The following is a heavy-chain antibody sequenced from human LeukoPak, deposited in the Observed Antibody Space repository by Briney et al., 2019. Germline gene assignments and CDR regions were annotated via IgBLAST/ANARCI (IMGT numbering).Heavy chain of an antibody. Sequence: PSETLSLTCTVSGGSISSYYWSWIRQPPGKGLEWIGYIYYSGSTNYNPSLKSRVTISVDTSKNQFSLKLSSVTAADTAVYYCARCRVTGTVDYWGQGTLVTVSS. CDR1: GGSISSYY. V-gene: IGHV4-59*08. D-gene: IGHD3/OR15-3a*01. CDR2: IYYSGST. CDR3: ARCRVTGTVDY. J-gene: IGHJ4*02.